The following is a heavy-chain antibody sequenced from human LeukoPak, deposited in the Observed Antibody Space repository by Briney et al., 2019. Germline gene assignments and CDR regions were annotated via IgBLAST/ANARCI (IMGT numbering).Heavy chain of an antibody. CDR1: GGSISSYY. CDR2: IYYSGST. V-gene: IGHV4-59*01. CDR3: AGEVRVRGVEHYYYYYYMDV. D-gene: IGHD3-10*01. Sequence: SETLSLTCTVSGGSISSYYWSWIRQPPGKRLEWIGYIYYSGSTNYNPSLKSRVTISVDTSKNQFSLKLSSVTAADTAVYYWAGEVRVRGVEHYYYYYYMDVWGKGTTLTVS. J-gene: IGHJ6*03.